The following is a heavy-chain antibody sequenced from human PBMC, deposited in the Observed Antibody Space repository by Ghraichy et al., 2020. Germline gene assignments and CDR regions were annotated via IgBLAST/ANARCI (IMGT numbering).Heavy chain of an antibody. V-gene: IGHV4-34*01. CDR2: INHSGST. Sequence: SQTLSLTCAVHGGSVSGYYWSWIRQHPGKGLEWIGEINHSGSTNYNPSLKSRVTISVDTSKNQFSLKLSSVTAADTAVYYCARGRREYSSSSSNYYYYGIVFWLKGTPVTV. D-gene: IGHD6-6*01. CDR3: ARGRREYSSSSSNYYYYGIVF. CDR1: GGSVSGYY. J-gene: IGHJ6*04.